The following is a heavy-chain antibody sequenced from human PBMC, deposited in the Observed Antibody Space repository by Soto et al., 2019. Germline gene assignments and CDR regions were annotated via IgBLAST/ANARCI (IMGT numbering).Heavy chain of an antibody. CDR2: ISAYNGNT. CDR3: ATRANYDFWSGYYTNEYYFDY. V-gene: IGHV1-18*01. Sequence: QVQLVQSGAEVKKPGASVKVSCKASGYTFTSYGISWVRQAPGQGLEWMGWISAYNGNTNYAQKLQGRVTMTTDTSTSTAYMELRSLRSDDTAVYYCATRANYDFWSGYYTNEYYFDYWGQGTLVTVSS. J-gene: IGHJ4*02. D-gene: IGHD3-3*01. CDR1: GYTFTSYG.